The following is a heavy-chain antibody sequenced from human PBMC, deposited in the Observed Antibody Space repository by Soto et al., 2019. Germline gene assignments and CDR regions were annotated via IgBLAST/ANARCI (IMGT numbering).Heavy chain of an antibody. CDR2: IYYSGFT. V-gene: IGHV4-59*01. CDR1: DGPFNNYY. J-gene: IGHJ4*02. Sequence: SETLSLTCTVSDGPFNNYYWAWIRQPPGKGLEWIGYIYYSGFTNYNPSLKSRVTISVDTSKNQFSLKLSSVTAADTAVYYCARRYGASFDYWGQGTLVTVSS. D-gene: IGHD4-17*01. CDR3: ARRYGASFDY.